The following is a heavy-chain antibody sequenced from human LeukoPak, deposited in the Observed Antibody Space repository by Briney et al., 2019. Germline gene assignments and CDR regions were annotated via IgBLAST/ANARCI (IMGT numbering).Heavy chain of an antibody. J-gene: IGHJ5*02. CDR3: ARDSQTGYCSGGSCYSGWFDP. D-gene: IGHD2-15*01. V-gene: IGHV3-9*01. Sequence: PGRSLRLSCAASGFTFNDYAMHWVRQAPGKGLEWVSGISWNSVSIAYADSVKGRFTISRDNAKNSLYLQINSLRAEDTALYYCARDSQTGYCSGGSCYSGWFDPWGQGTLVTVSS. CDR1: GFTFNDYA. CDR2: ISWNSVSI.